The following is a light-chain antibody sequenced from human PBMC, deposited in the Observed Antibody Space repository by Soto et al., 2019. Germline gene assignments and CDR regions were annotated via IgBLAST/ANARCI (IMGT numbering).Light chain of an antibody. CDR3: QQYGSSSWT. CDR2: GSS. CDR1: QSVSRN. V-gene: IGKV3-15*01. Sequence: VMTQSPATLSVSPGESATLTCRASQSVSRNLAWYQQKPGQAPRLLLYGSSFRATNVTDRFTGRGSGTEFTLTISRLEPEDFAVYYCQQYGSSSWTFGQGTKVDI. J-gene: IGKJ1*01.